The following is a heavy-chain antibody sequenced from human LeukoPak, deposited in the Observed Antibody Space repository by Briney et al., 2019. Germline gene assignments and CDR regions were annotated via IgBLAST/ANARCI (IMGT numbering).Heavy chain of an antibody. CDR2: INSDGSSA. J-gene: IGHJ3*02. CDR3: ARDPEYYYGSGSYGYAFDI. D-gene: IGHD3-10*01. CDR1: GFTVSNYY. V-gene: IGHV3-74*01. Sequence: GGSLRLSCAASGFTVSNYYMTWVRQAPGKGLVWVSRINSDGSSASYADSVKGRFTISRDNAKNTLYLQMNSLRAEDTAVYYCARDPEYYYGSGSYGYAFDIWGQGTMVTVSS.